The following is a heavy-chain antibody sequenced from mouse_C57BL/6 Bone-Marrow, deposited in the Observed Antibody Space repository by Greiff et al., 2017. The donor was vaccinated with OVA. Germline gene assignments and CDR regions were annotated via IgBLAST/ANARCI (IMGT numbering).Heavy chain of an antibody. D-gene: IGHD1-1*01. Sequence: QVQLQQPGAELVTPGASVKMSCKASGYTFTSYWLTWVKLRPGQGLAWIGDIYPSSGGTKYNAQLTSKATLTVDTSSSPAYMLLSSLTSEDSAVYYGAFINTVVATDYWGQGTTLTVSS. CDR3: AFINTVVATDY. J-gene: IGHJ2*01. CDR1: GYTFTSYW. V-gene: IGHV1-55*01. CDR2: IYPSSGGT.